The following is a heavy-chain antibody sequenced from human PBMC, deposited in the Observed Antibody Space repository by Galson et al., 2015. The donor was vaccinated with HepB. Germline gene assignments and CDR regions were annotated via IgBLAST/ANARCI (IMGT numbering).Heavy chain of an antibody. CDR3: ARRWFGDTTFDY. CDR1: GYTFTSYG. Sequence: SVKVSCKASGYTFTSYGISWVRQAPGQGLEWMGWISAYNGHTNYAQKFQGRVTMTTDTSTSTAYMELRSLRSDDTAVYYCARRWFGDTTFDYWGQGTLVTVSS. J-gene: IGHJ4*02. D-gene: IGHD3-10*01. V-gene: IGHV1-18*01. CDR2: ISAYNGHT.